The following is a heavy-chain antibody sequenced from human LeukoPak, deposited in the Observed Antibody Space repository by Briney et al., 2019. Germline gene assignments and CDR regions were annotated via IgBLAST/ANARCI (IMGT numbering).Heavy chain of an antibody. J-gene: IGHJ6*04. CDR1: GFTFGDYA. Sequence: PGRSLRLSCTASGFTFGDYAMSWVRQAPGKGLEWVGFIRSKAYGGTTEYAASVKGRFTISRDDSKSIAYLQMNSLKTEDTAVYYCTRDCSSTSCYSWDVWGKGTTVTVSS. V-gene: IGHV3-49*04. D-gene: IGHD2-2*01. CDR2: IRSKAYGGTT. CDR3: TRDCSSTSCYSWDV.